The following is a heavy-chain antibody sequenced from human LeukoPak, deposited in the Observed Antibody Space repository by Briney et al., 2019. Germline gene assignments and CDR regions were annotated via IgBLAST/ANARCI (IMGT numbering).Heavy chain of an antibody. Sequence: GASVKVSCKASGYTFTSYGISWVRQAPGQGLEWMGWINPNSGGTNYAQKFQGRVTMTRDTSISTAYMELSRLRSDDTAVYYCAPSFYDSSGYYFDYWGQGTLVTVSS. D-gene: IGHD3-22*01. CDR2: INPNSGGT. CDR1: GYTFTSYG. V-gene: IGHV1-2*02. J-gene: IGHJ4*02. CDR3: APSFYDSSGYYFDY.